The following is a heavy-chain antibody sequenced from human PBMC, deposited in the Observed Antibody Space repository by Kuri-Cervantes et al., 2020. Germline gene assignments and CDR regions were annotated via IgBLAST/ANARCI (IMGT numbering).Heavy chain of an antibody. CDR1: GFTFSSYA. V-gene: IGHV1-2*02. J-gene: IGHJ4*03. D-gene: IGHD6-19*01. CDR2: INPNSGGP. CDR3: ARDLTHSSGWPGFDY. Sequence: TCAASGFTFSSYAMHWVRQAPGQGLEWMGWINPNSGGPNYAQKFQGRVTMTRDTSISTAYMELSRLRSDDTAVYYCARDLTHSSGWPGFDYWGQGPLAPFP.